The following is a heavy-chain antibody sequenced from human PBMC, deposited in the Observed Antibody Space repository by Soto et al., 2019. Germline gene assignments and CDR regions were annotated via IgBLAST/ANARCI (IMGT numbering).Heavy chain of an antibody. CDR3: ARRPSGASWFDP. CDR2: IYYSGST. D-gene: IGHD2-15*01. CDR1: GGSISSSSYY. J-gene: IGHJ5*02. Sequence: QLQLQESGPGLVKPSETLSLTCTVSGGSISSSSYYWGWIRQPPGKGLEWIGSIYYSGSTYYNPSLKSRVTISVDTSKNQFSLKLSSVTAADTAVYYCARRPSGASWFDPWGQGTLVTVSS. V-gene: IGHV4-39*01.